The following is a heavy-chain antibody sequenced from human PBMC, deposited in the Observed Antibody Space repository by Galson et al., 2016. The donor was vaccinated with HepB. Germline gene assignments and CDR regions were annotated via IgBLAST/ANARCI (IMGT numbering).Heavy chain of an antibody. V-gene: IGHV3-9*01. Sequence: SLRLSCAASGFTFGDYAMHWVRQAPGKGLEWVSGISWNSDSIGYADSVKGRFTISRDNSKNTLYLQMNSLRAEDTAVYYCAKDSLLPMYYFDYWGQGTLVTVSS. CDR2: ISWNSDSI. CDR3: AKDSLLPMYYFDY. CDR1: GFTFGDYA. J-gene: IGHJ4*02.